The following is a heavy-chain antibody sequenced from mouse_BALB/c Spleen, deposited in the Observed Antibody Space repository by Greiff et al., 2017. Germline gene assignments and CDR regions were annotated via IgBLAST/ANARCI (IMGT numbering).Heavy chain of an antibody. V-gene: IGHV5-6-3*01. CDR3: AREGDYDYDGEAY. CDR1: GFTFSSYG. D-gene: IGHD2-4*01. Sequence: DVKLVESGGGLVQPGGSLKLSCAASGFTFSSYGMSWVRQTPDKRLELVATINSNGGSTYYPDSVKGRFTISRDNAKNTLYLQMSSLKSEDTAMYYCAREGDYDYDGEAYWGQGTLVTVSA. J-gene: IGHJ3*01. CDR2: INSNGGST.